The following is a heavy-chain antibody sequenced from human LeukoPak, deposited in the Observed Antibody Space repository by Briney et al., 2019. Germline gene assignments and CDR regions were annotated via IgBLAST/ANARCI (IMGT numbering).Heavy chain of an antibody. CDR3: VKPAEGFGED. CDR2: ISSNGGST. Sequence: GGSLRLSCSASGFTFSSYAMHWVRQAPGKGLQYVSAISSNGGSTYYADSAKGRFTISRDNSRNTLYLQMSSLRVEDTAVYYCVKPAEGFGEDWGQGTLVTVSS. V-gene: IGHV3-64D*06. CDR1: GFTFSSYA. J-gene: IGHJ4*02. D-gene: IGHD3-10*01.